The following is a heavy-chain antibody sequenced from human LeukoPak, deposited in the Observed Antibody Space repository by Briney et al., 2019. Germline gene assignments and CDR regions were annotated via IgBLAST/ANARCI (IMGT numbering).Heavy chain of an antibody. V-gene: IGHV4-31*03. D-gene: IGHD4-17*01. CDR2: IYYSGST. Sequence: PSETLSLTCTVSGGSISSGGYYWSWIRQHPGKDLEWIGYIYYSGSTYYNPSLKSRVTISVDTSKNQFSLKLSSVTAADTAVYYCARGEVHWVDYCDYAAFFDYWGQGTLVTVSS. J-gene: IGHJ4*02. CDR3: ARGEVHWVDYCDYAAFFDY. CDR1: GGSISSGGYY.